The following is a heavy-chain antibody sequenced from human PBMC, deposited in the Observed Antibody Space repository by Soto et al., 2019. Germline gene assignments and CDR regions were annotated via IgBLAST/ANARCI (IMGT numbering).Heavy chain of an antibody. CDR3: ARVPYSSGWYFAFNI. J-gene: IGHJ3*02. D-gene: IGHD6-19*01. Sequence: ASVKVSCKASGYTFSNFGITWVRQAPGQGLEWMGWISGYNGDTNYAPKFKGRVTMTTDRSTSTAYMELRSLRSDDTAVYYCARVPYSSGWYFAFNIWGQGTMVTVSS. V-gene: IGHV1-18*01. CDR1: GYTFSNFG. CDR2: ISGYNGDT.